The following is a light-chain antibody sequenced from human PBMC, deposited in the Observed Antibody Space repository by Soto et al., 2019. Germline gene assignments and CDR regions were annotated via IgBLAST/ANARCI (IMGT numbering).Light chain of an antibody. V-gene: IGKV1-39*01. CDR1: QSLSDY. CDR3: QQSYNPPFA. Sequence: DIQMTQSPSSLSASVGDRLTITCRASQSLSDYLNWYQQKPGKAPKLLISATSNLRSGVASRFSGSGSETEFTLTIDNVHPEDFGTYYCQQSYNPPFAFGPGTRV. CDR2: ATS. J-gene: IGKJ3*01.